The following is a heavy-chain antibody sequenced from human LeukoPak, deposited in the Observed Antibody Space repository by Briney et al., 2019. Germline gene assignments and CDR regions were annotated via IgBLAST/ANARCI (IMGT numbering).Heavy chain of an antibody. Sequence: ASVKVSCKASGGTFSSYAISWVRQAPGQGLEWMGGIIPIFGTANYAQKFQGRVTITTDESTSTAYMELSSLRSEDTAVYYCARAYCSSTSCYENWFDPWGQGTLVAVSS. CDR2: IIPIFGTA. CDR1: GGTFSSYA. J-gene: IGHJ5*02. V-gene: IGHV1-69*05. D-gene: IGHD2-2*01. CDR3: ARAYCSSTSCYENWFDP.